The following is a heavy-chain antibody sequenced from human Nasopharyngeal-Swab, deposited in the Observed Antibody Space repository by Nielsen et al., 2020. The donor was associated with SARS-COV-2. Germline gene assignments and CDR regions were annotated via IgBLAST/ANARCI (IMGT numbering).Heavy chain of an antibody. CDR3: AGSVGSYYGQGAFDI. CDR2: IRSKTYGGAP. D-gene: IGHD1-26*01. J-gene: IGHJ3*02. CDR1: GFIFGDYA. V-gene: IGHV3-49*01. Sequence: GGSLRLSCTTSGFIFGDYAMSWFRQAPGKGLEWVGFIRSKTYGGAPEYAASVKGRFTISRDGAESIAYLHMNSLETEDTGVYYCAGSVGSYYGQGAFDIWGQGTMVTVSS.